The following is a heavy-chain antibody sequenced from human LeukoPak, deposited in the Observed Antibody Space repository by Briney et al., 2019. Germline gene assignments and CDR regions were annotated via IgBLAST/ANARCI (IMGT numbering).Heavy chain of an antibody. CDR1: GFTFSSYS. CDR3: ARDHSWEPVGEY. J-gene: IGHJ4*02. Sequence: GGSLRLSCAASGFTFSSYSMNWVRQAPGKGLEWVSSISSSSSYIYYADSVRGRFTITRDDAQNFMSLQMNNLKPEDTAVYYCARDHSWEPVGEYWGQGTLVTVSS. V-gene: IGHV3-21*04. D-gene: IGHD1-26*01. CDR2: ISSSSSYI.